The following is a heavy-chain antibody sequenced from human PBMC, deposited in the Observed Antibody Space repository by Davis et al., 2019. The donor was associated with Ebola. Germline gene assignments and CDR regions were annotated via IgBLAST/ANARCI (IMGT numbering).Heavy chain of an antibody. CDR1: GGTFSSYA. V-gene: IGHV1-69*13. J-gene: IGHJ6*02. CDR2: IIPIFGTA. Sequence: AASVKVSCKASGGTFSSYAISRVRQPPGLGPEWMGGIIPIFGTANYAQKFQGSVTITADESTSTAYMELSSLRSEDTAVYYCASNPLTRLLGPEPYGMDVWGQGTTVTVSS. CDR3: ASNPLTRLLGPEPYGMDV. D-gene: IGHD1-14*01.